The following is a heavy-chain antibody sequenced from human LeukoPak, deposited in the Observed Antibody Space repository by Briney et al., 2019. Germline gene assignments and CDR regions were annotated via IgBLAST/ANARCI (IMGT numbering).Heavy chain of an antibody. J-gene: IGHJ4*02. D-gene: IGHD3-9*01. CDR3: ARARYPIYYFDY. Sequence: SETLSLTCTVSGGSISSYYWSWIWQPPGKGLEWIGYIYYSGSTNYNPSLKSRVTISVDTSKNQFSLKLSSVTAADTAVYYCARARYPIYYFDYWGQGTLVTVSS. CDR1: GGSISSYY. CDR2: IYYSGST. V-gene: IGHV4-59*01.